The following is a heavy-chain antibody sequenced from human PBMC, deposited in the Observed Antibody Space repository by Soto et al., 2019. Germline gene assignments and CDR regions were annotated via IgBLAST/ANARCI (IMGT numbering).Heavy chain of an antibody. V-gene: IGHV3-21*01. D-gene: IGHD3-3*01. CDR2: ISSSSSYI. Sequence: EVQLVESGGGLVKPGGSLRLSCAASGFTFSSYSMNWVRQAPGKGLEWVSSISSSSSYIYYADSVKGRFTISRDNAKNSLYLQMNSLRAEDTAVYYCARDREYYDFWSGYYTYYYYYYGMDVWGQGTTVTVSS. J-gene: IGHJ6*02. CDR1: GFTFSSYS. CDR3: ARDREYYDFWSGYYTYYYYYYGMDV.